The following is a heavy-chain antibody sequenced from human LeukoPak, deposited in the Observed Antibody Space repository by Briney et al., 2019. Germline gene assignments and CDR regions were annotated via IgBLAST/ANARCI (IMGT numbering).Heavy chain of an antibody. J-gene: IGHJ4*02. CDR1: GFTFSSYG. CDR2: ISADGGST. Sequence: QTGGSLRLSCAASGFTFSSYGMHWVRQAPGKGLEWVSLISADGGSTFSADSVKGRFSISRDNSKNSLSLQMNSLRSEDTAMYYCAKESGKFDYWGQGTLVAVSS. CDR3: AKESGKFDY. V-gene: IGHV3-43*02.